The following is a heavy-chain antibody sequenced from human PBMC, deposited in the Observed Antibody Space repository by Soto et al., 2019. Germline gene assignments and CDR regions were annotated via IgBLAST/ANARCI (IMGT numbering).Heavy chain of an antibody. Sequence: ASVKGSCKASGYTFTGYGSSWGRQAPGQGLEWMGWISAYNGNTNYAQKLQGRVTMTTDTSTSTAYMELRSLRSDDTAVYYCAREGNGYNQTPFDFWGQGTLVTVYS. CDR3: AREGNGYNQTPFDF. CDR2: ISAYNGNT. J-gene: IGHJ4*02. D-gene: IGHD5-12*01. CDR1: GYTFTGYG. V-gene: IGHV1-18*04.